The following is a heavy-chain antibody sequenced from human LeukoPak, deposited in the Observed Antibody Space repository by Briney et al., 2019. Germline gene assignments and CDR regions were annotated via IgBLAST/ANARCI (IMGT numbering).Heavy chain of an antibody. Sequence: GGSLRLSCAASGFTFSSYAMSWVRQAPGKGLEWVSAISGSGGSTYYAASVKGRFTISRDNSKNTLYLQMNSLRAEDTAVYYCAKNPSKYYCSSTSCYPYFQHWGQGTLVTVSS. V-gene: IGHV3-23*01. CDR3: AKNPSKYYCSSTSCYPYFQH. CDR2: ISGSGGST. CDR1: GFTFSSYA. J-gene: IGHJ1*01. D-gene: IGHD2-2*01.